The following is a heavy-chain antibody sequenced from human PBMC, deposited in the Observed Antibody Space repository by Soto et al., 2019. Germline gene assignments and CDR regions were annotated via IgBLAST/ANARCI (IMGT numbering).Heavy chain of an antibody. V-gene: IGHV3-33*01. J-gene: IGHJ4*02. CDR3: ARGLHSLFDY. CDR1: GFTFSNYG. D-gene: IGHD2-21*01. CDR2: IWYDGNKK. Sequence: QVQLVESGGGVVQPGGSLRLSCAASGFTFSNYGMHWVRQAPGKGLEWVAVIWYDGNKKYYADSVKGRFTSSRDNSNNTLYVQMTSLRAEDTVVYYCARGLHSLFDYWGQATLVTVSS.